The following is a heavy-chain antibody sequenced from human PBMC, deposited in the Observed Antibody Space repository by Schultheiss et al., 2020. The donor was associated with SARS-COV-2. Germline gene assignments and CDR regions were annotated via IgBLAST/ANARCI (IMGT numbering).Heavy chain of an antibody. D-gene: IGHD2-2*01. CDR2: IYYSGST. Sequence: SETLSLTCTVYGGSFSGYYWSWIRQPPGKGLEWIGYIYYSGSTNYNPSLKSRVTISVDTSKNQFSLKLSSVTAADTAVYYCARGGIPAAIRGWFDPWGQGTLVTVSS. CDR1: GGSFSGYY. V-gene: IGHV4-59*12. CDR3: ARGGIPAAIRGWFDP. J-gene: IGHJ5*02.